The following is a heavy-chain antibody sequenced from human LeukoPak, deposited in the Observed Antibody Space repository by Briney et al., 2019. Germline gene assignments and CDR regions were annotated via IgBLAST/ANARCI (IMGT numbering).Heavy chain of an antibody. J-gene: IGHJ6*03. Sequence: GGSLRLSCAASGFTFSSYSMNWVRQAPGKGLEWVSSISSGSSYIYYADSVKGRFTISRDNSKNTLYLQMNSLRAEDTAVYYCARGMKYSTGWYYMDVWGKGTTVTISS. D-gene: IGHD6-19*01. CDR1: GFTFSSYS. CDR2: ISSGSSYI. V-gene: IGHV3-21*04. CDR3: ARGMKYSTGWYYMDV.